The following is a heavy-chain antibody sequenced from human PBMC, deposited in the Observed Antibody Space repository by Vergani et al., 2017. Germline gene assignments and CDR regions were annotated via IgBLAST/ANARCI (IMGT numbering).Heavy chain of an antibody. CDR2: IIPIFGTA. CDR3: ARDRYSNYDILTGYVS. J-gene: IGHJ5*02. CDR1: GGTFSSYA. Sequence: QVQLVQSGAEVKKPGSSVKVSCKASGGTFSSYAISWVRQAPGQGLEWMGRIIPIFGTANYAQKSQGRVTITADESTSTAYMELRRLISEDTAVYYCARDRYSNYDILTGYVSWSQGTLVTVSS. V-gene: IGHV1-69*13. D-gene: IGHD3-9*01.